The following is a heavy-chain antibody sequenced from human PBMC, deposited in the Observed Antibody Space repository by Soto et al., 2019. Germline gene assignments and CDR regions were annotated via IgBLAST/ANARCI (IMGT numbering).Heavy chain of an antibody. Sequence: TSETLSLTCVVSGGSISSGGYSWSWIRQPPGKGLEWIGYIYHSGSTYYNPSLKSRVTISVDRSKNQFSLKLSSMTAADTAVYYCARVPGPWGQGTLVTVSS. CDR1: GGSISSGGYS. J-gene: IGHJ5*02. V-gene: IGHV4-30-2*01. CDR3: ARVPGP. D-gene: IGHD3-10*01. CDR2: IYHSGST.